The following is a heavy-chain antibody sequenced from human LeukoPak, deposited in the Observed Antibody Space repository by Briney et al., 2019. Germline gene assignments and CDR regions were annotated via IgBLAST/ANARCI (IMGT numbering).Heavy chain of an antibody. CDR2: INPNSGGT. J-gene: IGHJ4*02. CDR3: ARRAVAGTFDY. D-gene: IGHD6-19*01. Sequence: ASVKVSCKASGYTFTSYYMHWVRQAPGQGLEWMGWINPNSGGTNYQGRVTMTRDTSISTAYMELSRLRSDDTAVYYCARRAVAGTFDYWGRGTLVTVSS. V-gene: IGHV1-2*02. CDR1: GYTFTSYY.